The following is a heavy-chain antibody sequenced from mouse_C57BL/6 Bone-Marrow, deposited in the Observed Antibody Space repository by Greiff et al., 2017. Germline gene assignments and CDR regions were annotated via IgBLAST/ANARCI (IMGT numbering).Heavy chain of an antibody. D-gene: IGHD1-1*01. CDR3: ARPLGSMDFDV. CDR2: INPNNGGT. CDR1: GYTFTDYY. J-gene: IGHJ1*03. V-gene: IGHV1-26*01. Sequence: EVQLQQSGPELVKPGASVKISCKASGYTFTDYYMNWVKQSHGKSLEWIGDINPNNGGTSYNQKFKGKATLTVDKSSSTAYMELRSLTSEDSAVYYCARPLGSMDFDVWGTGTTVTVSS.